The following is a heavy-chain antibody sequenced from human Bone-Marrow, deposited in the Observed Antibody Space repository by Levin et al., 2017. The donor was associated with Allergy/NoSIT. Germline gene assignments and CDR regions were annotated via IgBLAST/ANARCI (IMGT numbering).Heavy chain of an antibody. V-gene: IGHV4-31*03. CDR1: GGSIVSGGYY. CDR3: ARVEAYNWFDP. D-gene: IGHD1-1*01. J-gene: IGHJ5*02. CDR2: IYHSGNT. Sequence: SETLSLTCTVSGGSIVSGGYYWSWTRQYPGTGLEWIGYIYHSGNTYYNPSLKSRVTLSVDTSKNQFSLSLRSVTAADTAVYYCARVEAYNWFDPWGQGTLVTVSS.